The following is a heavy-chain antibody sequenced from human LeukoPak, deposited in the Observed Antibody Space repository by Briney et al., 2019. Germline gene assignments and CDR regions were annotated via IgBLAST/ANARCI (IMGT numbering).Heavy chain of an antibody. D-gene: IGHD6-13*01. CDR1: GGTFSRYS. CDR2: INPSGGST. Sequence: GSSVKVSCKASGGTFSRYSISWVRQAPGQGLEWMGIINPSGGSTSYAQKFQGRVTMTRDTSTSTVYMELSSLRSEDTAVYYCASRWQLVPVWGQGTLVTVSS. V-gene: IGHV1-46*01. CDR3: ASRWQLVPV. J-gene: IGHJ4*02.